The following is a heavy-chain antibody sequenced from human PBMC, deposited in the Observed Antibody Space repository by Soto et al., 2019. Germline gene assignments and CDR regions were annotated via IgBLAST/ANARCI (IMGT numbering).Heavy chain of an antibody. CDR3: ARSSYAEAYFDY. V-gene: IGHV1-2*02. D-gene: IGHD2-2*01. CDR2: INPNSGGT. Sequence: ASVKVSCKASGYTFTGYYMHWVRQAPGQGLEWMGWINPNSGGTNYAQKFQGRVTMTRDTSISTAYMELSRLRSDDTAVYYCARSSYAEAYFDYWGQGXLVTVYS. CDR1: GYTFTGYY. J-gene: IGHJ4*02.